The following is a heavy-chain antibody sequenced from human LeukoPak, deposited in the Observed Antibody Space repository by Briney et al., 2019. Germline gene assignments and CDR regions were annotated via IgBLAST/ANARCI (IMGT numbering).Heavy chain of an antibody. D-gene: IGHD3-22*01. V-gene: IGHV1-2*02. CDR3: ARATGGYYDYFDY. CDR1: GYTSTGYH. Sequence: ASVKVSCKASGYTSTGYHIHWVRQAPGQGLEWMGWINPNSGGTNYAQKFQGRVTMTRDTSISTAYMELSRLTSDDTAVYYCARATGGYYDYFDYWGQGTLVTVSS. J-gene: IGHJ4*02. CDR2: INPNSGGT.